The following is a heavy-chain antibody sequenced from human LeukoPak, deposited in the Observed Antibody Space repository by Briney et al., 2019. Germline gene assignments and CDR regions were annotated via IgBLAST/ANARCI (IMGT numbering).Heavy chain of an antibody. CDR1: GFTSSSYA. J-gene: IGHJ4*02. CDR2: ISYDGSNK. V-gene: IGHV3-30-3*01. CDR3: ARGLEDIVVVPAARATDY. Sequence: GGSLRLSCAASGFTSSSYAMHWVRQAPGKGLEWVAVISYDGSNKYYADSVKGRFTISRDNAKNSLYLQMNSLRAEDTAVYYCARGLEDIVVVPAARATDYWGQGTLVTVSS. D-gene: IGHD2-2*01.